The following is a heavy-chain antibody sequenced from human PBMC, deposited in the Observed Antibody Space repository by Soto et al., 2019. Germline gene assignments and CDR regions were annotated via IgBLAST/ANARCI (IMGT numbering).Heavy chain of an antibody. Sequence: ASVKVSCKASGFTFTSSAVQWVRQARGQRLEWIGWIVVGSGNTNYAQKFQERATITRDMSTSTAYMELSSLRSEDTAVYYCAADRDSSSWYYFDYWGQGTLVTVSS. CDR2: IVVGSGNT. D-gene: IGHD6-13*01. CDR3: AADRDSSSWYYFDY. V-gene: IGHV1-58*01. CDR1: GFTFTSSA. J-gene: IGHJ4*02.